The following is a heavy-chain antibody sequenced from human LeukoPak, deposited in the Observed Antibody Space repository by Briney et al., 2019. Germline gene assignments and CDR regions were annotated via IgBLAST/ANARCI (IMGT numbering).Heavy chain of an antibody. CDR3: ARTTTMATLVH. CDR1: GFTFSSCE. D-gene: IGHD5-24*01. J-gene: IGHJ5*02. Sequence: GGSLRLSCAASGFTFSSCEMNWVRQAPGKGLEWISYISSSGSTIYYADSVKGRFTISRDNAKNSLYLQMNSLRAEDTAVYYCARTTTMATLVHWGQGTLVTVSS. CDR2: ISSSGSTI. V-gene: IGHV3-48*03.